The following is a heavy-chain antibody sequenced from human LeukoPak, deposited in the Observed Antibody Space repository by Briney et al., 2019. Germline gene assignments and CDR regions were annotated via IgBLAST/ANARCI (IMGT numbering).Heavy chain of an antibody. CDR3: ARDREEGYFDWLL. V-gene: IGHV1-69*05. CDR1: GGTFSSYA. Sequence: SVKVSCKASGGTFSSYAISWVRQAPGQGLEWMGRIIPIFGTANYAQRFQGRVTITTDESTSTAYMELSSLRSEDTAVYYCARDREEGYFDWLLWGQGTLVTVSS. D-gene: IGHD3-9*01. CDR2: IIPIFGTA. J-gene: IGHJ4*02.